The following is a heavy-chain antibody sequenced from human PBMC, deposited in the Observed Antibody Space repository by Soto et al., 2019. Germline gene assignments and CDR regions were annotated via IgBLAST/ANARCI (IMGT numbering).Heavy chain of an antibody. J-gene: IGHJ6*02. CDR2: IIPIFGTA. Sequence: ASVQVSRAPSGCTFRSDAIICVRQAPGQELEWMGGIIPIFGTANYAQKFQGRVTITADESTSTAYMELSSLRSEDTAVYYCAREGNGMDGWGQATTVTVSS. V-gene: IGHV1-69*13. CDR3: AREGNGMDG. CDR1: GCTFRSDA. D-gene: IGHD6-13*01.